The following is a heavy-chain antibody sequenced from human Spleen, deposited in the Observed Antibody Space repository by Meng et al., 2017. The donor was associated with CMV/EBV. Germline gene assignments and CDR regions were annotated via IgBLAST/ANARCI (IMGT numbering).Heavy chain of an antibody. Sequence: SLKISCAASGFTFDDYAMHWVRQAPGKGLEWVSGISWNSGNIGYADSVKGRFTVSRDNAENSLYLQMNSLRPEDTALYYCAKDFYDFWSGSFMDVWGQGTMVTVSS. CDR3: AKDFYDFWSGSFMDV. CDR2: ISWNSGNI. J-gene: IGHJ6*02. CDR1: GFTFDDYA. D-gene: IGHD3-3*01. V-gene: IGHV3-9*01.